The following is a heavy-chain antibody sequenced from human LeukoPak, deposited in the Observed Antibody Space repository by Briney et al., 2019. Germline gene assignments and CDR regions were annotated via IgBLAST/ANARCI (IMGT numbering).Heavy chain of an antibody. CDR1: GFTFSSYS. J-gene: IGHJ6*02. CDR2: ISSSSSYI. CDR3: ASLDGSGSYSGNYYYGMDV. D-gene: IGHD3-10*01. V-gene: IGHV3-21*01. Sequence: GGSLRLSCAASGFTFSSYSMKWVRQARGKGLEWGSCISSSSSYIYYADSVKGRFTIYRDNAKNSLYLQMNSLGAEDTAAYYCASLDGSGSYSGNYYYGMDVWGQGTTVTVSS.